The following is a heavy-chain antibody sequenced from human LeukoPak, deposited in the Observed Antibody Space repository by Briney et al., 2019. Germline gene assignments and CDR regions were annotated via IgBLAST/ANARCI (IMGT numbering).Heavy chain of an antibody. V-gene: IGHV4-38-2*01. CDR2: IYHSGST. J-gene: IGHJ4*02. CDR1: GYSISSGYY. CDR3: ARQGIVVVPAAISL. Sequence: PSETLSLTCAVSGYSISSGYYWGWIRQPPGKGLEWIGSIYHSGSTYYNPSLKSRVTISVDTSKNHFSLKLSSVTAADTAVYYCARQGIVVVPAAISLWGQGTLVTVSS. D-gene: IGHD2-2*02.